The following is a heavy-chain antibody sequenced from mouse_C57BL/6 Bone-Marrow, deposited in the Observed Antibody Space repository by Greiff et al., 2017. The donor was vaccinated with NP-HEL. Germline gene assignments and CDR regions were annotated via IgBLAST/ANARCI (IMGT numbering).Heavy chain of an antibody. D-gene: IGHD2-1*01. CDR1: GYTFTSYW. Sequence: QVQLQQPGAELVKPGASVKLSCKASGYTFTSYWMHWVKQRPGQGLEWIGMIHPNSGSTNYNEKFKSKATLTVDKSSSTAYMQLSSLTSEDSAVYYCARLLWQTWFAYGGQGTLVTVSA. CDR2: IHPNSGST. V-gene: IGHV1-64*01. J-gene: IGHJ3*01. CDR3: ARLLWQTWFAY.